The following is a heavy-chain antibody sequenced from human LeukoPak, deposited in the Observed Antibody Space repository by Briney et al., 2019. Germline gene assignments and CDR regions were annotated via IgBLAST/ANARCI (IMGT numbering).Heavy chain of an antibody. J-gene: IGHJ3*02. V-gene: IGHV4-59*08. D-gene: IGHD3-9*01. CDR2: IYYSGST. CDR3: ARKGYFDWLSFDAFDI. Sequence: SETLSLTCTVSGGSISSYYWSWIRQPAGKGLEWIGHIYYSGSTNYNPSLKSRVTISVDTSKNQFSLKLSSVTAADTAVYYCARKGYFDWLSFDAFDIWGQGTTVTVSS. CDR1: GGSISSYY.